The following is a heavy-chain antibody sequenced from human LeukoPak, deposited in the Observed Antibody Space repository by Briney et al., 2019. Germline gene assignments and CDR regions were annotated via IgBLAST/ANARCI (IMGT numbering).Heavy chain of an antibody. CDR3: ARDYSSGYLDY. CDR1: GFTFSHYT. D-gene: IGHD3-22*01. V-gene: IGHV3-21*01. CDR2: ISSTSSYI. Sequence: GGSLRLSCTASGFTFSHYTINWVRQAPGKGLECVSSISSTSSYISYADSVKGRFTISRDNAKNSLYLRMNSLRAEDTAVYYCARDYSSGYLDYGGQGTLVTVSS. J-gene: IGHJ4*02.